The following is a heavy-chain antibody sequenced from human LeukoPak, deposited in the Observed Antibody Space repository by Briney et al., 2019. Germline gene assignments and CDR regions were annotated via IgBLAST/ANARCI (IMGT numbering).Heavy chain of an antibody. J-gene: IGHJ4*02. CDR1: GGSFSGYY. CDR2: INHSGST. D-gene: IGHD6-6*01. Sequence: PSETLSLTCAVYGGSFSGYYWSWIRQPPGKGLEWIGEINHSGSTNYNPSLKSRVTISVDTSKNQFSLKLSSVTAADTAVYYCARGGGSIAARPVGYWGQGTLVTVSS. CDR3: ARGGGSIAARPVGY. V-gene: IGHV4-34*01.